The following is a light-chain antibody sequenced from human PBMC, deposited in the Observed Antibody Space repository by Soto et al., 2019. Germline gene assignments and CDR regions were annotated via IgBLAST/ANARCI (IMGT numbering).Light chain of an antibody. Sequence: ASQSITTFLAWYLQKPGKAPQILIYDASKLEPGVPSRLSGGGSGTEFTLTISSLQPDDFATYYCQQCSTYPLTFGGGTKVDIK. V-gene: IGKV1-5*01. CDR2: DAS. CDR1: QSITTF. CDR3: QQCSTYPLT. J-gene: IGKJ4*01.